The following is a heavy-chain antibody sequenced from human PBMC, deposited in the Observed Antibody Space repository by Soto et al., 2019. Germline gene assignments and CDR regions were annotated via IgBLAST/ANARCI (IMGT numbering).Heavy chain of an antibody. J-gene: IGHJ5*02. Sequence: EVQLLESGGGLAQPGGSLRLSCATSGFTFSTYAMTWVRQAPGKGLEWVSGISNNGDRTYYVDSVKGRFTISRENSKNTLFLQMNSLRAEDMAIYYCAKDVHTKIPVASASWGQGTMVSVAS. CDR2: ISNNGDRT. D-gene: IGHD6-19*01. CDR1: GFTFSTYA. CDR3: AKDVHTKIPVASAS. V-gene: IGHV3-23*01.